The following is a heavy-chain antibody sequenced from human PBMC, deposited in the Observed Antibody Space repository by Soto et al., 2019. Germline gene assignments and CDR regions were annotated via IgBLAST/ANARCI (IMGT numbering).Heavy chain of an antibody. D-gene: IGHD3-16*01. Sequence: VGSLRLSCAASGFTFSSYAMSWVRQAPGKGLEWVSAISGSGGSTYYADSVKGRFTISRDNSKNTLYLQMNSLRAEDTAVYYCAKVGSFMITSWIDYWGQGTLVTVSS. J-gene: IGHJ4*02. CDR1: GFTFSSYA. CDR2: ISGSGGST. CDR3: AKVGSFMITSWIDY. V-gene: IGHV3-23*01.